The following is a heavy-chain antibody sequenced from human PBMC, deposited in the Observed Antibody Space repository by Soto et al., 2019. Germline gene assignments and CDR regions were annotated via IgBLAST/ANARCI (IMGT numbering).Heavy chain of an antibody. D-gene: IGHD3-3*01. J-gene: IGHJ4*02. V-gene: IGHV4-39*01. Sequence: SETLSLTCTVSGGSISSTDCYWGWVRQPPGKGLEWIGIIYYSGSAYYNPSLKSRVTISVDTSKNQFSLNLNSITAADTAVYYCARQYYGAPGDYWGQGTLVTVSS. CDR2: IYYSGSA. CDR1: GGSISSTDCY. CDR3: ARQYYGAPGDY.